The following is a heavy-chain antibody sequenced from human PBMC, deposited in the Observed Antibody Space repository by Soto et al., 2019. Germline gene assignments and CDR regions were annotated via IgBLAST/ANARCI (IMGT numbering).Heavy chain of an antibody. Sequence: EVQLVESGGGLVQPGGSLRLSCAGSGFIFSNYWMHWVRQAPGKGLEWVSRIDHDGPTDYADSVRGRFTISRDNAENTLYLQMNSLRPEDTAVYYCVRDSHGDYWGQGTLDTVSS. CDR3: VRDSHGDY. CDR1: GFIFSNYW. J-gene: IGHJ4*02. V-gene: IGHV3-74*01. CDR2: IDHDGPT.